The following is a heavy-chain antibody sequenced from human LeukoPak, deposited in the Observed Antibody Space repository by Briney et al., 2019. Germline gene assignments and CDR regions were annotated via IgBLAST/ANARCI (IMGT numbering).Heavy chain of an antibody. CDR1: GYSISSGYY. CDR2: IYHSGST. V-gene: IGHV4-38-2*01. D-gene: IGHD3-10*01. CDR3: ARVEGGFGELWGYYFDY. J-gene: IGHJ4*02. Sequence: SETLSLTCAVSGYSISSGYYWGWIRQPPGKGLEWIGSIYHSGSTYYNPSLKSRVTISVDTSKNQFSLKLSSVTAADTAVYYYARVEGGFGELWGYYFDYWGQGTLVTVSS.